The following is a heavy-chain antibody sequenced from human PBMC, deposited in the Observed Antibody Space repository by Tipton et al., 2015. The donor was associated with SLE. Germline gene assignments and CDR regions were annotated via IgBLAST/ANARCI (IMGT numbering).Heavy chain of an antibody. CDR2: IYYSGST. CDR3: VRDHETGDWAKDY. V-gene: IGHV4-59*12. J-gene: IGHJ4*02. D-gene: IGHD2-21*01. CDR1: GGSIGTYY. Sequence: TLSLTCTVSGGSIGTYYWSWIRQPPGKGLEWIGDIYYSGSTNYNPSLNSRVTISVDTFKNQFSLKLSSVTAADTAVYFCVRDHETGDWAKDYWGQGTLVTVSS.